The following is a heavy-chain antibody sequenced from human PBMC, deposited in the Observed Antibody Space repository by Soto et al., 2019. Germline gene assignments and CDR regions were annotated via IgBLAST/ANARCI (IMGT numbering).Heavy chain of an antibody. V-gene: IGHV1-8*01. CDR2: MNPNSGNT. CDR1: GYSFSDYD. J-gene: IGHJ5*02. D-gene: IGHD1-20*01. Sequence: QVQLVQSGAEVKKPGASVKVSCKASGYSFSDYDINWVRQATGQGPEWMGWMNPNSGNTGYAQKFQARVTMTRNTSINTAYMELSSLGSEDTAVYYCARDKSYNWNDEGWFDPWGQGALVTVSS. CDR3: ARDKSYNWNDEGWFDP.